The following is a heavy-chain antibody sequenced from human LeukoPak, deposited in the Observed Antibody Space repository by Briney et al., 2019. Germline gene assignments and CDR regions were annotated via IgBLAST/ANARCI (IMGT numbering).Heavy chain of an antibody. CDR2: ISGSGGST. Sequence: PGGSLRLSCVASGFTFSSYAMSWVRQAPGKGLEWVSAISGSGGSTYYADSVKGRFTISRDNSKNTLYLQMNSLRAEDTAVYYCAKGGSKRYDNYFDYWGQGTLVTVSS. CDR3: AKGGSKRYDNYFDY. J-gene: IGHJ4*02. CDR1: GFTFSSYA. V-gene: IGHV3-23*01. D-gene: IGHD5-12*01.